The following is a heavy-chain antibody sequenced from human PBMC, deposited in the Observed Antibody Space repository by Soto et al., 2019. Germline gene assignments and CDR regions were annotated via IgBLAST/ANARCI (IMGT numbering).Heavy chain of an antibody. J-gene: IGHJ3*02. CDR1: GGSFSGYY. Sequence: SETLSLTWAVYGGSFSGYYWSWIRQPQGKGQEWIGEINHRGSTNYNPYLKSRVTISVDTSKNQFSLKLNSVSAADTAVFYCARTDYDFRNGHDALEIWGQGTMVTVSS. V-gene: IGHV4-34*01. D-gene: IGHD3-3*01. CDR2: INHRGST. CDR3: ARTDYDFRNGHDALEI.